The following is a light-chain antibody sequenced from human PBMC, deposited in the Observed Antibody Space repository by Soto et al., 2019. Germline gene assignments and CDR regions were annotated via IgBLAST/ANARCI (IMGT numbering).Light chain of an antibody. CDR2: AAS. V-gene: IGKV1-9*01. CDR3: QHLYIYPLT. CDR1: PGISSF. Sequence: ILLTQSPSFLSASVGDSATISCRPSPGISSFLAWSQQKPRKAPNLLMYAASTLQSGVPSRFSGGESGTEYTLTLSILQFENAATYYCQHLYIYPLTFGLGTRLEIK. J-gene: IGKJ5*01.